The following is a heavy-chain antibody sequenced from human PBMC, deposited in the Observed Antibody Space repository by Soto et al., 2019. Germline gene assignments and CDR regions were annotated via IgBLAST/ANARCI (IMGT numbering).Heavy chain of an antibody. CDR3: ARVGDIVLVPAGRWGWFDP. J-gene: IGHJ5*02. CDR1: GFTVSSNY. Sequence: EVQLVESGGGLVQPGGSLRLSCAASGFTVSSNYMSWVRQAPGKGLEWVSVIHSGGSTDYADSVKGRFTSSRDTSXSXMXPQMNSLRVEDTALYYCARVGDIVLVPAGRWGWFDPWGQGTLVTVSS. V-gene: IGHV3-66*01. D-gene: IGHD2-2*01. CDR2: IHSGGST.